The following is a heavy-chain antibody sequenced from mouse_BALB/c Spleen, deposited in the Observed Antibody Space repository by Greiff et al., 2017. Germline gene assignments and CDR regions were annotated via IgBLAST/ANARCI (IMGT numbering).Heavy chain of an antibody. CDR3: ARSYRCEGDD. Sequence: QVQLQQSGPELVKPGASVKISCKASGYAFSSSWMNWVKQRPGQGLEWIGRIYPGDGDTNYNWKFKGKATLTADKSSSTAYLQLSSLTSVASAVYCCARSYRCEGDDWGQGTTLTVSS. J-gene: IGHJ2*01. CDR1: GYAFSSSW. CDR2: IYPGDGDT. V-gene: IGHV1-82*01. D-gene: IGHD2-14*01.